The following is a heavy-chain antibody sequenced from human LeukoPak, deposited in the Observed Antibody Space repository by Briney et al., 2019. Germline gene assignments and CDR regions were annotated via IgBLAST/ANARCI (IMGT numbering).Heavy chain of an antibody. CDR3: ARGEVPTTTRWGGDY. J-gene: IGHJ4*02. CDR1: GFTFSSYS. V-gene: IGHV3-21*01. CDR2: ISSSGSYI. D-gene: IGHD2-2*01. Sequence: GGSLRLSCAASGFTFSSYSMNWVRQAPGKGLEWVSSISSSGSYIYYADSVKGRFTISRDNAKNSLYLQMNSLRAEDTAVYYCARGEVPTTTRWGGDYWGQGTLVTVSS.